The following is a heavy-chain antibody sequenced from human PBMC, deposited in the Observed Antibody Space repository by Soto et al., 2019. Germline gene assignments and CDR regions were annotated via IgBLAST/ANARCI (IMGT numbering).Heavy chain of an antibody. CDR2: IVVGSGNT. D-gene: IGHD3-9*01. J-gene: IGHJ3*02. CDR1: GFTFTSSA. Sequence: SVKVSCKASGFTFTSSAVQWVRQARGQRLEWIGWIVVGSGNTNYAQKFQERVTITRDMSTSTAYMELSSLRSEDTAVYYCAAAERYFDWLLYAFDIWGQGTMVTVSS. V-gene: IGHV1-58*01. CDR3: AAAERYFDWLLYAFDI.